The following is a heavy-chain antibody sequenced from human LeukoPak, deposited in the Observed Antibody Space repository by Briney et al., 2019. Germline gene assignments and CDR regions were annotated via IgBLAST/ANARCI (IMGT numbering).Heavy chain of an antibody. D-gene: IGHD5-12*01. V-gene: IGHV3-21*01. Sequence: GGSLRLSCAASGFTFSSYSMNWVRQAPGKGLEWVSSISSSSSYIYYADSVKGRFTISRDNAKNSLYLQMNSLRAEDTAVYYCARDNSGYDTDFDYWGLGTLVTVSS. CDR1: GFTFSSYS. CDR2: ISSSSSYI. J-gene: IGHJ4*02. CDR3: ARDNSGYDTDFDY.